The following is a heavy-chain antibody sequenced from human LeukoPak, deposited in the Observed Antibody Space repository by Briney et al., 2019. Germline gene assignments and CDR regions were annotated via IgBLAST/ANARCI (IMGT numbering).Heavy chain of an antibody. D-gene: IGHD3-16*02. CDR1: GYTFTSYD. J-gene: IGHJ4*02. V-gene: IGHV1-8*01. Sequence: ASVKVSCKASGYTFTSYDINWVRQATGQGLEWMGWMNPNSGNTGYAQKFQGRVTMTRNTSISTAYMELSSLRSEDTAVYYCARGKGQYDYVWGSYRHFGYWGQGTLVTVSS. CDR2: MNPNSGNT. CDR3: ARGKGQYDYVWGSYRHFGY.